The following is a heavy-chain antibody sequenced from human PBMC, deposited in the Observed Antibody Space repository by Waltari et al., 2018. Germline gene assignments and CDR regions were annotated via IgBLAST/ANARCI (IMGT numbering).Heavy chain of an antibody. D-gene: IGHD3-3*01. CDR1: GYSISRGYS. Sequence: QVQLQESGPGLVKPSATLSLTCPVSGYSISRGYSWGWIRPPPGKGLEWIGSIYHSGSTYYNPSLKSRVTISVDTSKNQFSLKLSSVTAADTAVYYCARSGRRTIFGVVMSYFDYWGQGTLVTVSS. J-gene: IGHJ4*02. CDR2: IYHSGST. V-gene: IGHV4-38-2*01. CDR3: ARSGRRTIFGVVMSYFDY.